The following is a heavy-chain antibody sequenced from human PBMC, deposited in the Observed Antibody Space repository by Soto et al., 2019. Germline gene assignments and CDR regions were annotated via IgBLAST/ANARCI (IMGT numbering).Heavy chain of an antibody. D-gene: IGHD3-10*01. CDR2: ISPDGRTI. V-gene: IGHV3-74*01. CDR1: GFTLSSYW. Sequence: GGSLRLSCAGSGFTLSSYWVHCVRQAPGKRLMWVSRISPDGRTINYADSVKGRFTISRDNANNLVYLQMNSLRAEETAVYYCARAGSYRFDYWGQGTLVTVSS. J-gene: IGHJ4*02. CDR3: ARAGSYRFDY.